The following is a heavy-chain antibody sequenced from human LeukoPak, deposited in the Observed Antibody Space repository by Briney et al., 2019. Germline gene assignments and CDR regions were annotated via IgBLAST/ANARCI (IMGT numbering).Heavy chain of an antibody. J-gene: IGHJ3*02. Sequence: SETLSLTCAVYGGSFSGYYWSWIRQPPGKGLEWIGEINHSGSTNYNPSLKSRVTISVDTSKNQFSLKLSSVTAADMAVYYCARGYFDWLWGFDIWGQGTMVTVSS. D-gene: IGHD3-9*01. CDR1: GGSFSGYY. CDR2: INHSGST. CDR3: ARGYFDWLWGFDI. V-gene: IGHV4-34*01.